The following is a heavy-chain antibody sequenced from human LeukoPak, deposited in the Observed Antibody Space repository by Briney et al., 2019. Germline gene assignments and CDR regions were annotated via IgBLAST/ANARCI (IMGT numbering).Heavy chain of an antibody. D-gene: IGHD6-19*01. J-gene: IGHJ4*02. CDR1: GFTFSNYD. CDR2: ISAGGDNT. V-gene: IGHV3-23*01. CDR3: AKRESGIGVAVFDY. Sequence: PGGSLRLSCAASGFTFSNYDMSWVRQAPGKGLQWVSDISAGGDNTDYADSVKGRYTISRDNSKNTVYPQMNSLRAEDTAIYDCAKRESGIGVAVFDYWGQGTLATVSS.